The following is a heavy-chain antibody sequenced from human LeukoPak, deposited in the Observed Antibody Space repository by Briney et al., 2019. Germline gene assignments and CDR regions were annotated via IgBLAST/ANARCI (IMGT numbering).Heavy chain of an antibody. CDR3: ARDSQWLVRSYYYYGMDV. J-gene: IGHJ6*02. Sequence: VASVKVSCKASGYTFTSYGISWVRQAPGQGLEWMGWISAYNGNTNYAQKLQGRVTMTTDRSTSTAYMELRSLRSDDTAVYYCARDSQWLVRSYYYYGMDVWGQGTTVTVSS. CDR1: GYTFTSYG. V-gene: IGHV1-18*01. CDR2: ISAYNGNT. D-gene: IGHD6-19*01.